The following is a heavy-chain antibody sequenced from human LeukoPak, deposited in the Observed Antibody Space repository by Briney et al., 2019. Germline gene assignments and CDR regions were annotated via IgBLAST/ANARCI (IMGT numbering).Heavy chain of an antibody. J-gene: IGHJ4*02. V-gene: IGHV3-23*01. CDR3: ASSYGSSAYYPFDY. CDR2: ISGSGDFT. D-gene: IGHD3-22*01. CDR1: GLTFSSYA. Sequence: PGGSLRLSCAASGLTFSSYAMSWVRQAPGKGLEWVSVISGSGDFTFYADSVKGRFTISRDNSKNTLYLQMNTLRAEDTAIYYCASSYGSSAYYPFDYWGQGTLVTVFS.